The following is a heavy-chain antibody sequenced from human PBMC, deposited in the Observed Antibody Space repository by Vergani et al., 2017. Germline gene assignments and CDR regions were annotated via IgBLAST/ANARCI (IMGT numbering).Heavy chain of an antibody. V-gene: IGHV3-30*18. D-gene: IGHD2-2*02. CDR1: GFTFSSYG. J-gene: IGHJ6*03. CDR3: AKSARVVPAAIRNYYYMDV. CDR2: ISYDGSNK. Sequence: QVQLVESGGGVVQPGRSLRLSCAASGFTFSSYGMHWVRQAPGKGLEWVAVISYDGSNKYYADSVKGRFTISRDNSKNKLYLQMNSLRAEDTAVYYCAKSARVVPAAIRNYYYMDVWGKGTTVTVSS.